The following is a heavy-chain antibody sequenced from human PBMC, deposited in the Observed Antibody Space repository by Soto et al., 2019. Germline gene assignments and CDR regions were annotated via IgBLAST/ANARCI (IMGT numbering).Heavy chain of an antibody. D-gene: IGHD6-13*01. CDR3: ARRGSFGFDF. V-gene: IGHV1-2*02. CDR1: GYTFTGYY. CDR2: IKPNSGGT. J-gene: IGHJ3*01. Sequence: QVQLVQSGAEVKKPGASVKVSCKASGYTFTGYYVHWVRLAPGQGLEWLGWIKPNSGGTNYAQTFQGRVTMTSDTSISTAYMELSSLRSDDTARYYCARRGSFGFDFWGQGTMVTVSS.